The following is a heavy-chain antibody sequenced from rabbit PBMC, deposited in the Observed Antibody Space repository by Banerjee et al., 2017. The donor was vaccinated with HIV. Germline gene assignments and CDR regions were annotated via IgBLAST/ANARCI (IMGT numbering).Heavy chain of an antibody. CDR3: ARYGAGGLGFNL. CDR1: GFDFSGSYW. CDR2: IYNGDGST. Sequence: QQQLVESGGDLVKPGGSLTLTCTASGFDFSGSYWICWVRQAPGKGLEWIACIYNGDGSTYYASWAKGRFTISKTSSTTVTLQMTSLTVADTATYFCARYGAGGLGFNLWGQGTLVTVS. D-gene: IGHD4-2*01. J-gene: IGHJ4*01. V-gene: IGHV1S45*01.